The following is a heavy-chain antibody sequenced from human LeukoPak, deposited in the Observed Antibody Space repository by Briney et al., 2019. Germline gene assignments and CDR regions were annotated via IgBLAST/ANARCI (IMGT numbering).Heavy chain of an antibody. V-gene: IGHV1-69*13. D-gene: IGHD3-3*01. Sequence: SVKVSCKASGGTFSSYAISWVRQAPGQGLEWMGGIIPIFGTANYAQKFQGRVTITADESTSTAYMELSSLSSEDTAVYYCARGGRFLEWLSDWFDPWGQGTLVTVSS. CDR3: ARGGRFLEWLSDWFDP. CDR2: IIPIFGTA. J-gene: IGHJ5*02. CDR1: GGTFSSYA.